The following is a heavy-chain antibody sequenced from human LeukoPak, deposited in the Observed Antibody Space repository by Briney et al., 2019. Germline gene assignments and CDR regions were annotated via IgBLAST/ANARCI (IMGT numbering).Heavy chain of an antibody. J-gene: IGHJ4*02. CDR1: GYSISSGYY. Sequence: PSETLSLTCTVSGYSISSGYYWGWIRQPPGKGLEWIGSIYHSGSTYYNPSLKSRVTISVDTSKNQFSLKLSSVTAADTAVYYCASMPGYYDFWSKGYWGQGTLVTVSS. D-gene: IGHD3-3*01. CDR3: ASMPGYYDFWSKGY. V-gene: IGHV4-38-2*02. CDR2: IYHSGST.